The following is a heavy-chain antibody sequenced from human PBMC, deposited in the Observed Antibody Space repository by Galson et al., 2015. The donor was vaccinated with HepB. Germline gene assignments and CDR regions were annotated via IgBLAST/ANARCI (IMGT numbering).Heavy chain of an antibody. CDR1: RFTFSNFG. D-gene: IGHD2-2*02. V-gene: IGHV3-30*03. CDR2: ISYDGSSK. J-gene: IGHJ6*03. CDR3: ARDGRDCSTTNCYRYFYNYYMDV. Sequence: SLRLSCAASRFTFSNFGMHWVRQAPGKGLEWVAVISYDGSSKNYADSVKGRFTVSRDNPKNTLSLRMNGLRPEDTAVYFCARDGRDCSTTNCYRYFYNYYMDVWGTGTTVTVSS.